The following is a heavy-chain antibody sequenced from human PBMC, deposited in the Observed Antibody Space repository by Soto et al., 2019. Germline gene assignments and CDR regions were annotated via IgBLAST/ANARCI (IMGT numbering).Heavy chain of an antibody. V-gene: IGHV4-30-4*01. CDR3: ARDPLGYSSGWFDP. D-gene: IGHD6-19*01. CDR2: IYYSGST. J-gene: IGHJ5*02. Sequence: QVQLQESGPGLVKPSQTLSLTCTVSGGSISSGDYYWSWIRQPPGKGLEWIGYIYYSGSTYYNPSLKSRVTXXVXTXXNQFSLKLSSVTAADTAVYYCARDPLGYSSGWFDPWGQGTLVTVSS. CDR1: GGSISSGDYY.